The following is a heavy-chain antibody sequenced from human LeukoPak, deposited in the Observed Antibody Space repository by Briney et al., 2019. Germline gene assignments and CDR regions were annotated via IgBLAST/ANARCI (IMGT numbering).Heavy chain of an antibody. Sequence: GGSLRLSCAASGFTFSDYTMNWVRQAPGRGLEWISYISSSGSTIYYADSVKGRFTISRDNAKNSLYLQMNSLRAEDMAVYYCARDGPYDSSGYFDFWGQGTLVTVSS. V-gene: IGHV3-48*04. CDR1: GFTFSDYT. CDR2: ISSSGSTI. CDR3: ARDGPYDSSGYFDF. D-gene: IGHD3-22*01. J-gene: IGHJ4*02.